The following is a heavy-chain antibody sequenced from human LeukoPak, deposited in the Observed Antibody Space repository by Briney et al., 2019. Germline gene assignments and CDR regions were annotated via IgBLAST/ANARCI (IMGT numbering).Heavy chain of an antibody. D-gene: IGHD6-13*01. CDR2: IYHSGST. CDR3: ASTASRIAAAGLLEFDY. V-gene: IGHV4-59*12. Sequence: PSETLSLTCTVSGGSISSYYWSWIRQPPGKGLEWIGYIYHSGSTYYNPSLKSRVTISVDRSKNQFSLKLSSVTAADTAVYYCASTASRIAAAGLLEFDYWGQGTLVTVSS. CDR1: GGSISSYY. J-gene: IGHJ4*02.